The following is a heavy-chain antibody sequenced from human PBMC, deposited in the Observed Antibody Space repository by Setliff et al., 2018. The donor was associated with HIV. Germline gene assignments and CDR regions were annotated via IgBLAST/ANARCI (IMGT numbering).Heavy chain of an antibody. D-gene: IGHD2-15*01. CDR1: GGTFSGYA. CDR3: ARDSHCSVPSCYSGGQFFDY. Sequence: SVKVSCKAPGGTFSGYAFSWVRQAPGQGFEWMGGSIPVFGTVNYAQKFLGRATITADESTNTSYMELTSLRSEDTAVYFCARDSHCSVPSCYSGGQFFDYWGQGTLVTVSS. CDR2: SIPVFGTV. V-gene: IGHV1-69*13. J-gene: IGHJ4*02.